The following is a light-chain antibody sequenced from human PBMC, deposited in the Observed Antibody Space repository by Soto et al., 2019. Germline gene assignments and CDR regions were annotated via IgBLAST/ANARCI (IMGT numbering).Light chain of an antibody. V-gene: IGKV1-39*01. CDR2: AAS. CDR3: QLRSNWPPVFT. CDR1: QSISNH. Sequence: DIQMTQSPSSLSASVEDRVIITCRASQSISNHLNWYQQKPGKAPKLLIFAASSLQSGVPSRFSGSRSGPDFTLTISSLQPEDFAVYYCQLRSNWPPVFTFGQGTRLEIK. J-gene: IGKJ5*01.